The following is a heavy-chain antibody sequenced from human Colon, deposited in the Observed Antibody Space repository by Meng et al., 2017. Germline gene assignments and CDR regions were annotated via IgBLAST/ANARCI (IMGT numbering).Heavy chain of an antibody. CDR1: GFIVTKDA. CDR3: AGHGGYSY. CDR2: MNGIERTT. J-gene: IGHJ4*02. V-gene: IGHV3-23*04. Sequence: EVRLVGSGGGLRRAGGSLSLSCAVSGFIVTKDAMEWVRQAPGKGREWVSSMNGIERTTSYADSVKGRFTISRDDSKNTLYLQMNSLRAEDTAVYYCAGHGGYSYLGQGTLVTVSS. D-gene: IGHD5-18*01.